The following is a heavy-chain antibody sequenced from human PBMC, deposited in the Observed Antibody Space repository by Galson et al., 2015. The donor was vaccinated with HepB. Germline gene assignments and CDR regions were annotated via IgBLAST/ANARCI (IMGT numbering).Heavy chain of an antibody. Sequence: SLRLSCAASGFTFSSYALSWVRQAPGKGLKWVSAISGSGGSTYYADSVKGRFTISRDNSKNTLYLQMNSLRAEDTAVYYCAKCSTSPYGWYFDLWGRGTLVTVSS. CDR2: ISGSGGST. V-gene: IGHV3-23*01. CDR1: GFTFSSYA. J-gene: IGHJ2*01. D-gene: IGHD2-2*01. CDR3: AKCSTSPYGWYFDL.